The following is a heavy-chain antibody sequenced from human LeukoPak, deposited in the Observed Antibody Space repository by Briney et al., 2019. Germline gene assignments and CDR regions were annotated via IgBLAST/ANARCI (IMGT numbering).Heavy chain of an antibody. D-gene: IGHD4-23*01. V-gene: IGHV4-59*01. J-gene: IGHJ4*02. CDR1: GGSITSYF. CDR2: ISHSGTI. Sequence: KASETLSLTCTVSGGSITSYFWSWIRQPPGKALEWIAYISHSGTINYNPSLKSRVAISLDASKNQFSLKLRSVIAADTAAYYCAGEDYGGYRFDYWGQGMLVTVSS. CDR3: AGEDYGGYRFDY.